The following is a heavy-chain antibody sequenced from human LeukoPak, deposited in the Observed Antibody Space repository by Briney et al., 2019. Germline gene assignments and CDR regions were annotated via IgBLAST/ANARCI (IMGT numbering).Heavy chain of an antibody. J-gene: IGHJ3*02. CDR1: GGSVSSGSYY. CDR2: IYYSGST. Sequence: SETLSLTCTVSGGSVSSGSYYWSWIRQPPGKGLEWIGNIYYSGSTNYNPSLKSRVTISVDTSKNQFSLKLSSVTAADTAVYYCARDYGDPFDAFDIWGQGTMVTVSS. V-gene: IGHV4-61*01. D-gene: IGHD4-17*01. CDR3: ARDYGDPFDAFDI.